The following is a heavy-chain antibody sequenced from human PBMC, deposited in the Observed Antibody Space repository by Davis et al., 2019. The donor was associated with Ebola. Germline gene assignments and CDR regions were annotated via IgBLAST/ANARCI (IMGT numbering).Heavy chain of an antibody. V-gene: IGHV1-69*13. CDR3: ARVDRDCSSTSCHSGPFDP. D-gene: IGHD2-2*01. Sequence: SVKVSCKASGGTFSSYAISWVRQAPGQGLEWMGGIIPIFGTANYAQKFQGRVTITADESTSTAYMELSSLRSEDTAVYYCARVDRDCSSTSCHSGPFDPWGQGTLVTVSS. J-gene: IGHJ5*02. CDR2: IIPIFGTA. CDR1: GGTFSSYA.